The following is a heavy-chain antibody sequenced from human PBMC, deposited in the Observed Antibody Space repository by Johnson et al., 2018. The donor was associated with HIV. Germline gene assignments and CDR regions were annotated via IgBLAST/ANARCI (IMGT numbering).Heavy chain of an antibody. D-gene: IGHD2-15*01. CDR2: ISYDGSNK. CDR1: GFTFSSYA. CDR3: AREGRGAPHDALDL. V-gene: IGHV3-30-3*01. Sequence: VQLVESGGGVVQPGRSLRLSCAASGFTFSSYAMHWVRQAPGKGLEWVAVISYDGSNKYYADSVKGRFTISRDNSKNTLYLQRNSLRAEDTAVYYCAREGRGAPHDALDLWGQGTMVTVSS. J-gene: IGHJ3*01.